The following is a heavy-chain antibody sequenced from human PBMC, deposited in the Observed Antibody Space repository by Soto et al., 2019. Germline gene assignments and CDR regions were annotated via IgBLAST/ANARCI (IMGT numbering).Heavy chain of an antibody. CDR3: AKVGRVNWNFDY. CDR2: INTNSGDT. Sequence: GASVKVSCKASGYTFTDSYIHWVRQAPGQGLEWMGWINTNSGDTVYAQRFRGRVTMTRDTSITTAYMDLSRLRSDDTAVYYCAKVGRVNWNFDYWGQGTPVTVTS. J-gene: IGHJ4*02. D-gene: IGHD3-16*01. CDR1: GYTFTDSY. V-gene: IGHV1-2*02.